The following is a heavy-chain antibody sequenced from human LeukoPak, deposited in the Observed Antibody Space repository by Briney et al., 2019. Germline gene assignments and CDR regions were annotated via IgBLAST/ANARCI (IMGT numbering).Heavy chain of an antibody. J-gene: IGHJ5*02. CDR1: GFTFSSYS. CDR2: ISSSSSYI. CDR3: ARGEDIVATENWFDP. V-gene: IGHV3-21*01. Sequence: ESLRLSCAASGFTFSSYSMNWVRQAPGKGLEWVSSISSSSSYIYYADSVKGRFTISRDYAKNSLYLQMNSLRAEDTAVYYCARGEDIVATENWFDPWGQGTLVTVSS. D-gene: IGHD5-12*01.